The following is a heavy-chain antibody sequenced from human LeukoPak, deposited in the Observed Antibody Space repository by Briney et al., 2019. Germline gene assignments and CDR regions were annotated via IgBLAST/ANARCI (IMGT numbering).Heavy chain of an antibody. CDR2: INTHTGNP. V-gene: IGHV7-4-1*02. D-gene: IGHD3-9*01. CDR1: GGTFSSYA. Sequence: GASVKVSCRASGGTFSSYAISWARQAPGRGLEWMGWINTHTGNPTYAQGFTGRIVFSLDTSVNTAYLQISSLKAEDTAVYYCATGESGAMLRYFDWLFYYWGQGTLVTVSS. CDR3: ATGESGAMLRYFDWLFYY. J-gene: IGHJ4*02.